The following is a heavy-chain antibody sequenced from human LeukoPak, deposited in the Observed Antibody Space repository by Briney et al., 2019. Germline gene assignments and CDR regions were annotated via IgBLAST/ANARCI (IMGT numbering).Heavy chain of an antibody. J-gene: IGHJ6*03. D-gene: IGHD6-13*01. CDR3: ARVHRDSSSWYFLYYYYYMDV. V-gene: IGHV1-18*01. Sequence: GASVKVSCKASGYTFTSYGISWVRQAPGQGLEWMGWISAYNGNTNYAQKLQGRVTMTTDTSTSTAYMELRSLRSDDTAVYYCARVHRDSSSWYFLYYYYYMDVWGKGTTVTVSS. CDR1: GYTFTSYG. CDR2: ISAYNGNT.